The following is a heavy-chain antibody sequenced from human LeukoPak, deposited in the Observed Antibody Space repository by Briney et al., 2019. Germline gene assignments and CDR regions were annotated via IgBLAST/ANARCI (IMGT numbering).Heavy chain of an antibody. CDR1: GNSVSSNSAA. J-gene: IGHJ4*02. V-gene: IGHV6-1*01. Sequence: SQTLSLTCAISGNSVSSNSAAWNWIRQSPSRGLEWLGRTYYRSKWYNDYAVSGKSRLTINPETSKNQFSLQLNSVTPADTAVYYCVREKYCSRTSCFDFWGQGPLVTVSS. D-gene: IGHD2-2*01. CDR3: VREKYCSRTSCFDF. CDR2: TYYRSKWYN.